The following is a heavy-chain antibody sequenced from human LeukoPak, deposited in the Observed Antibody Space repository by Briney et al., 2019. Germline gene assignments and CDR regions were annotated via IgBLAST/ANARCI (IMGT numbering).Heavy chain of an antibody. CDR2: ISWNSGSI. V-gene: IGHV3-9*01. CDR3: AKDLGARYYYYGMDV. D-gene: IGHD1-26*01. Sequence: GGSLRLSCAASGFTFDDYAMHWVRQAPGKGLEWVSGISWNSGSIGYADSVKGRFTTSRDNAKNSLYLQMNSLRAEDTALYYCAKDLGARYYYYGMDVWGQGTTVTVSS. J-gene: IGHJ6*02. CDR1: GFTFDDYA.